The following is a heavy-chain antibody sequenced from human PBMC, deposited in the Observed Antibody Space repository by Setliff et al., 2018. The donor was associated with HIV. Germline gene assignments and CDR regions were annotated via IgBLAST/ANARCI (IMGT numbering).Heavy chain of an antibody. D-gene: IGHD3-9*01. CDR1: GDSIRGYY. V-gene: IGHV4-59*08. CDR3: ARHRYYDILFDP. Sequence: PSETLSLTCTVSGDSIRGYYWSWIRQPPGKGLEWMGYVFYTGFAAYNPSLKSRLTILVDSSRNQFSLRLSSVTAADTAVYYCARHRYYDILFDPWGQGTLVTVSS. J-gene: IGHJ5*02. CDR2: VFYTGFA.